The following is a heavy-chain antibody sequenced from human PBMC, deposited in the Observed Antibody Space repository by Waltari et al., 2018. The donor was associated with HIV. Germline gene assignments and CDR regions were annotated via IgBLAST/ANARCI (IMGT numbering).Heavy chain of an antibody. CDR1: GGTLSSYA. Sequence: QGLLVQSGAEVKKPGSSVRVSCKASGGTLSSYAINWVRQAPRQGLEWMRGIIPAFGTANYAERFQGRVTITADEYTSTAYMDLSSLRSEDTAVYFCARDHRGNKLLYGMDVWGQGTTVTV. V-gene: IGHV1-69*01. CDR3: ARDHRGNKLLYGMDV. CDR2: IIPAFGTA. J-gene: IGHJ6*02.